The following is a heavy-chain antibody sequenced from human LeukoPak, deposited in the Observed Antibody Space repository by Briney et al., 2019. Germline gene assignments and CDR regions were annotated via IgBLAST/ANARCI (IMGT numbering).Heavy chain of an antibody. D-gene: IGHD6-19*01. V-gene: IGHV1-2*02. J-gene: IGHJ5*02. CDR3: ARSSRVAGSYNWFDP. CDR2: INPNSGGT. CDR1: GYTFTGYY. Sequence: ASVKVSCKASGYTFTGYYMHWVRQAPGQGLGWMGGINPNSGGTNYAQKFQGRVTMTRDTSISTAYMELSRLRSDDTAVYYCARSSRVAGSYNWFDPWGQGTLVTVSS.